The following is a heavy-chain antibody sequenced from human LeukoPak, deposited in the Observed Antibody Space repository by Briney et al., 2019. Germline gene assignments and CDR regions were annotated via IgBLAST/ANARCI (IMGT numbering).Heavy chain of an antibody. CDR1: GFTFSTDW. Sequence: GESLRLSCAASGFTFSTDWMSWVRQAPGKGLEWVANIKEDGSEKYYGDSVKGRFTISRDNAKNSLYLQMNSLRAEDTAVYYCARDSSGYQWGQGTLVTVSS. D-gene: IGHD3-22*01. CDR3: ARDSSGYQ. J-gene: IGHJ4*02. V-gene: IGHV3-7*01. CDR2: IKEDGSEK.